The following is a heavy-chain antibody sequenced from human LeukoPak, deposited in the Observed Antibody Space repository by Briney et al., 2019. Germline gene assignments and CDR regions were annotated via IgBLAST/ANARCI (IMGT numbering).Heavy chain of an antibody. CDR2: IYTSGST. J-gene: IGHJ4*02. CDR1: GGSISSYY. Sequence: SETLSLTCTVSGGSISSYYWSWIRQPPGKGLEWIGYIYTSGSTNYNPSLKSRVTISVDTSKNQFSLKLSSVTAADTAVYYCARHMVYYGSGSYLPKLYYFDYWGQGTLVTVSS. D-gene: IGHD3-10*01. CDR3: ARHMVYYGSGSYLPKLYYFDY. V-gene: IGHV4-4*09.